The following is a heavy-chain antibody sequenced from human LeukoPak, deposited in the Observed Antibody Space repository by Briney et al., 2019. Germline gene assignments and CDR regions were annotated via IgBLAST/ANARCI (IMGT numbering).Heavy chain of an antibody. J-gene: IGHJ4*02. D-gene: IGHD6-13*01. CDR2: IYYSGST. CDR1: GVSISNYY. Sequence: SETLSLTCTVSGVSISNYYWNWLRQPPGKGLEWIGYIYYSGSTNYNPSLKSRVTISVDTSKNQFSLRLSSVAAADTAVYYCARVTGYMTEDYFDYWGQGTLITVSS. V-gene: IGHV4-59*01. CDR3: ARVTGYMTEDYFDY.